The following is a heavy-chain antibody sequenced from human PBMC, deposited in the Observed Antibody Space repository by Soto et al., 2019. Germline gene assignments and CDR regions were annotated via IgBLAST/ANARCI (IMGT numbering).Heavy chain of an antibody. Sequence: GESLKISCKGSGYNFITDWISWVRQMPGKGLEWMGRIDPTDSYTKYSPSFEGHDTISADKSISTAYLQWSSLKASDSAVYYCARLSRASFALDVWGQGTTVTVSS. V-gene: IGHV5-10-1*01. CDR3: ARLSRASFALDV. J-gene: IGHJ6*02. D-gene: IGHD3-16*01. CDR2: IDPTDSYT. CDR1: GYNFITDW.